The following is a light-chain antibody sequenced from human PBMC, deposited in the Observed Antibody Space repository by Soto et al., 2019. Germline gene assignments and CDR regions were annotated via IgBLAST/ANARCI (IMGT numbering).Light chain of an antibody. V-gene: IGKV1-33*01. CDR1: QDISNY. Sequence: DIQMTQSPSSLSASVGDRVTITCQASQDISNYLNWYQQKPGKAPKLLIYDASSLETGVTSRFSGRGSGTDFTFTIISLQPEDVATYYCQQYDNLPYTFGQGTKLEIK. CDR3: QQYDNLPYT. CDR2: DAS. J-gene: IGKJ2*01.